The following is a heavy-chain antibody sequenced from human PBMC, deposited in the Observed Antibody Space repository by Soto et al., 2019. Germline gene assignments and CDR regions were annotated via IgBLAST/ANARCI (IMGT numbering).Heavy chain of an antibody. CDR1: GGSFSGYY. D-gene: IGHD3-10*01. J-gene: IGHJ6*03. CDR2: INHSGST. V-gene: IGHV4-34*01. CDR3: GIIPGGDSYYYYREV. Sequence: SETLSLTCAVYGGSFSGYYWSWIRQPPGKGLEWIGEINHSGSTNYNPSLKSRVTISVDTSKNQFSLKLSSVTAAEPAVYYWGIIPGGDSYYYYREVGGKGTTVPVS.